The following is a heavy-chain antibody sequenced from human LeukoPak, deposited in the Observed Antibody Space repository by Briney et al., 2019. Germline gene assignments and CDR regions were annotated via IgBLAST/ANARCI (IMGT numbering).Heavy chain of an antibody. CDR3: ACSAA. J-gene: IGHJ5*02. V-gene: IGHV3-74*01. CDR2: VNRDGRST. CDR1: GFTFTNYW. D-gene: IGHD2-15*01. Sequence: GGSLRLSCAASGFTFTNYWMHWVRHAPGKGRVWVSRVNRDGRSTTYADSVKGRFPTPRDNAKHTVHLQMNGLRAEDTGVYYCACSAAWGQGTPVTVSA.